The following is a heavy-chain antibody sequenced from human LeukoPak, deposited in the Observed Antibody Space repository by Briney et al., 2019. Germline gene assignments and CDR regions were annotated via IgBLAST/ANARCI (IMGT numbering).Heavy chain of an antibody. V-gene: IGHV3-30-3*01. CDR3: ARGYSSGWYGYYYGMDV. CDR2: ISYDGSNK. J-gene: IGHJ6*02. Sequence: GRSLRLSCAASGFTFSSYAMHWVRQAPGKGLEWVAVISYDGSNKYYADSVKGRFTISRDNSKNTLYLQMSSLRAEDTAVYYCARGYSSGWYGYYYGMDVWGQGTTVTVSS. CDR1: GFTFSSYA. D-gene: IGHD6-19*01.